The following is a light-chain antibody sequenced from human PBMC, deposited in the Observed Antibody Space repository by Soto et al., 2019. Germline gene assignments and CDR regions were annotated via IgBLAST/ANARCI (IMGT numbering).Light chain of an antibody. Sequence: EIVLTQSPGTLSLSPGERATLSCRASQSVSSSYLHWYQQKPGQAPRLLIFGTSSRATGIPDRFIGGGSGTDLTLTISRLEPEDGEVYYCQQCGSLPGTFGQGTKVDIK. J-gene: IGKJ1*01. CDR1: QSVSSSY. CDR3: QQCGSLPGT. CDR2: GTS. V-gene: IGKV3-20*01.